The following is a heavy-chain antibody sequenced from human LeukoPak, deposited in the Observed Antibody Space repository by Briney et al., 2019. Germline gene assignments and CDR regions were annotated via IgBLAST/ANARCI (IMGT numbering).Heavy chain of an antibody. D-gene: IGHD5-12*01. Sequence: PGGSLRLSCAASGFTFSSYTFKWVRQAPGKGLEWVASITSTSTYIYYADSVQGRFAVSRDNAKNSLYLQMNSLRAEDTAVFYCVRRGPNNSGLDYWGQGTLVTVSA. CDR3: VRRGPNNSGLDY. CDR1: GFTFSSYT. V-gene: IGHV3-21*01. J-gene: IGHJ4*02. CDR2: ITSTSTYI.